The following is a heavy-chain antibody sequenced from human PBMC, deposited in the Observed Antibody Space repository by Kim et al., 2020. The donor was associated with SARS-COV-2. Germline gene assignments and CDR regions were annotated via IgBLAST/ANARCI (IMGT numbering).Heavy chain of an antibody. V-gene: IGHV3-23*01. CDR3: AKGAGAGATRQLDL. CDR1: GFAFSQYA. D-gene: IGHD2-15*01. CDR2: FSASGAAP. Sequence: GGSLRLSCTPSGFAFSQYAMAWVRQAPGKGLEWLAAFSASGAAPFYAEFVKDRFTISRDNFENTLTLKMSDLRAEDTAFYYCAKGAGAGATRQLDLWGQGTLVTVSS. J-gene: IGHJ5*02.